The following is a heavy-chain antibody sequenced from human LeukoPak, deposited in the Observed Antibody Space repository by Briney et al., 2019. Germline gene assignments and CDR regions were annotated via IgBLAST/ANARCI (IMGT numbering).Heavy chain of an antibody. CDR3: ARDTYGSVSPFDY. J-gene: IGHJ4*02. CDR1: GFTFSSYW. V-gene: IGHV3-7*03. CDR2: IKKDGSEK. D-gene: IGHD3-10*01. Sequence: GGSLRLSCAASGFTFSSYWMSWVRQAPGKGLEWVASIKKDGSEKYYVDSVKGRFTISRDNAKNSLYLQMNSLRAEDTALYYCARDTYGSVSPFDYWGQGTLVTVSS.